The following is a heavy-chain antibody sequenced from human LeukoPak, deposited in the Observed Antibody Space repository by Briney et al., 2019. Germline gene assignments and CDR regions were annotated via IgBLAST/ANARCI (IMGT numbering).Heavy chain of an antibody. Sequence: ASVKVSCKASGYTFTSYGISWVRQAPGQGLEWMGWISAYNGNANYAQKLQGRVTMTTDTSTSTAYMELRSLRSDDTAVYYCAKDPDDSSGYYYFPYYFDYWGQGTLVTVSS. CDR2: ISAYNGNA. CDR1: GYTFTSYG. CDR3: AKDPDDSSGYYYFPYYFDY. D-gene: IGHD3-22*01. J-gene: IGHJ4*02. V-gene: IGHV1-18*01.